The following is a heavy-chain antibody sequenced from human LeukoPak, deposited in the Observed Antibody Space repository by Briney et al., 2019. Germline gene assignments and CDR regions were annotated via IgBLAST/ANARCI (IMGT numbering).Heavy chain of an antibody. CDR1: GFTFSSYG. CDR2: IRYDGSNK. D-gene: IGHD1-26*01. CDR3: AKGGGWEVQYYYYYMDV. J-gene: IGHJ6*03. V-gene: IGHV3-30*02. Sequence: GGSLRLSCAASGFTFSSYGMHWVRHAPGKGLEWVAFIRYDGSNKYYADSVKGRFTIARDNSKNTLYLKMNSLRAEDTAVYYCAKGGGWEVQYYYYYMDVWGKGTTVTISS.